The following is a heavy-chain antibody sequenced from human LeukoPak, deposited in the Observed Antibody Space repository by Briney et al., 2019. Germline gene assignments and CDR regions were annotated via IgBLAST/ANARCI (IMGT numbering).Heavy chain of an antibody. CDR1: GFTFTTYA. V-gene: IGHV3-23*01. D-gene: IGHD5-12*01. J-gene: IGHJ5*02. CDR2: ISVSADIT. Sequence: GGSLRLSCAASGFTFTTYAMSWVRQPPGKGLEWVSSISVSADITNYTHSVKGRFPISRHNSKNSLYLQINSLRAEDTAVYYCAKGVRVGYVANWFDPWGQGNRVTVSS. CDR3: AKGVRVGYVANWFDP.